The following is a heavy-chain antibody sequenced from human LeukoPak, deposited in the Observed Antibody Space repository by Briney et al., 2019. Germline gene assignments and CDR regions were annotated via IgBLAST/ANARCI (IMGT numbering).Heavy chain of an antibody. CDR2: IYYSGTT. V-gene: IGHV4-39*01. J-gene: IGHJ4*02. D-gene: IGHD6-19*01. Sequence: SETLSLTCTVSGGSISSSDYYWGWIRQPPGKGLEWIARIYYSGTTHYNPSHQSRVTMSVDTSKNQFSLKLSSVTAADTAVYYCARHAVYAGSGWAFDYWGQGTLVTVSS. CDR1: GGSISSSDYY. CDR3: ARHAVYAGSGWAFDY.